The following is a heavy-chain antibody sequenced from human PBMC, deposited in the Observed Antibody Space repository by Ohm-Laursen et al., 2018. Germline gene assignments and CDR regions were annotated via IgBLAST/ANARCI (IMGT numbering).Heavy chain of an antibody. CDR2: IFSGGST. V-gene: IGHV3-66*01. CDR3: AKGSMIVVVITAYFDY. J-gene: IGHJ4*02. D-gene: IGHD3-22*01. Sequence: SLRLSCAASGFTVSSNYMSWVRQAPGKGLVWVSVIFSGGSTYYADFVKGRFTISRDSSKNTLYLQMNSLRAEDTAVYYCAKGSMIVVVITAYFDYWGQGTLVTVSS. CDR1: GFTVSSNY.